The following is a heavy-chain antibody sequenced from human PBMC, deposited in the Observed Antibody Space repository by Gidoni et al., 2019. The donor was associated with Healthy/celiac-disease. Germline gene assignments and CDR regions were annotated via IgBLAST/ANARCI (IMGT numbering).Heavy chain of an antibody. CDR2: IYYSGST. CDR1: GGSISSSSYY. Sequence: QLQLQESGPGLVKPSETLSLTCTVSGGSISSSSYYWGWIRQPPGKGLEWIGSIYYSGSTYYNPSLKSRVTISVDTSKNQFSLKLSSVTAADTAVYYCARDYYGSGLLDYWGQGTLVTVSS. V-gene: IGHV4-39*07. CDR3: ARDYYGSGLLDY. D-gene: IGHD3-10*01. J-gene: IGHJ4*02.